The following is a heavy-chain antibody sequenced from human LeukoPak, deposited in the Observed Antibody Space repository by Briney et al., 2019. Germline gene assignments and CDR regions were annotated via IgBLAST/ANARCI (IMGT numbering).Heavy chain of an antibody. CDR1: RYTFTSYD. CDR2: MNPNSGNT. Sequence: ASVKISCKASRYTFTSYDINWVRQATGQGLEWMGWMNPNSGNTGYAQEFKGRVTITRNTSISTAYMELSHLRFKDTAVYFCARSSELRRIDYWGQGTLVTVSS. CDR3: ARSSELRRIDY. J-gene: IGHJ4*02. D-gene: IGHD1-7*01. V-gene: IGHV1-8*01.